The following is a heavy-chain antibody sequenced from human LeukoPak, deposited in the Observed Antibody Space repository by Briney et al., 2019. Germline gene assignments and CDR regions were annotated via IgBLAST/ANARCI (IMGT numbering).Heavy chain of an antibody. CDR2: IYYSGSA. CDR3: ARDRDYYDSSGYSL. Sequence: SETLSLTCTVSGGSISSSRYHWGWIRQPPGKGLEWIGSIYYSGSAYYNPSLKSRVTISVDTSRNQFSLKLSSVTAADTAVYYCARDRDYYDSSGYSLWGQGTLVTVSS. J-gene: IGHJ4*02. V-gene: IGHV4-39*02. D-gene: IGHD3-22*01. CDR1: GGSISSSRYH.